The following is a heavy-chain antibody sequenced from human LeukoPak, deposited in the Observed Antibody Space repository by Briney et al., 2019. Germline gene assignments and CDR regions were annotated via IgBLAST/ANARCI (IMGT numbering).Heavy chain of an antibody. Sequence: ASVKVSCKVSGYTFTGYYMHWVRQAPGQGLEWMGWINPNSGGTNYAQKFQGWVTMTRDTSISTAYMELSRLRSDDTAVYYCARSSSSWDPYYYYGMDVWGQGTTVTVSS. CDR3: ARSSSSWDPYYYYGMDV. CDR1: GYTFTGYY. J-gene: IGHJ6*02. D-gene: IGHD6-13*01. V-gene: IGHV1-2*04. CDR2: INPNSGGT.